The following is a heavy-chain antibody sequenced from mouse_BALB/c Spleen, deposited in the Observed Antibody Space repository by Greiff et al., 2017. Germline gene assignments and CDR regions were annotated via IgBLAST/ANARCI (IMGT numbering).Heavy chain of an antibody. D-gene: IGHD1-1*01. CDR1: GYTFTEYT. Sequence: EVQLQQSGPELVKPGASVKISCKTSGYTFTEYTMHWVKQSHGKSLEWIGGINPNNGGTSYNQKFKGKATVTVDKSSSTAYMELRSLTSEDSAVYYCARRTYYGSSYWYFDVWGAGTTVTVSS. V-gene: IGHV1-18*01. CDR3: ARRTYYGSSYWYFDV. CDR2: INPNNGGT. J-gene: IGHJ1*01.